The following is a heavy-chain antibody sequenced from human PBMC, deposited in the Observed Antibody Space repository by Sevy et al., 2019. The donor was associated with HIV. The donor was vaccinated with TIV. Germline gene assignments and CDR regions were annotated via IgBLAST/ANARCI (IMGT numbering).Heavy chain of an antibody. D-gene: IGHD3-10*01. Sequence: ASVKVSCQASGYTVTSYDINWVRLAPGQGLEWMGWSSNYNGDTNYAQKFQGRVTMTTDPSTTTAYMELRNLRSEDTAVYYCARRRTMVRGIMSGAFDLWGQGTMVTVSS. CDR2: SSNYNGDT. J-gene: IGHJ3*01. CDR3: ARRRTMVRGIMSGAFDL. CDR1: GYTVTSYD. V-gene: IGHV1-18*01.